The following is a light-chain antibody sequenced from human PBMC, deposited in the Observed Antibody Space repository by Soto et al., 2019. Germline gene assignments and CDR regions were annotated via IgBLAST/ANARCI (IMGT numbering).Light chain of an antibody. CDR1: QSVSTS. CDR2: GAS. CDR3: QQYDRSPRT. V-gene: IGKV3-20*01. J-gene: IGKJ1*01. Sequence: VMTQSPGTLSLSPGERATLSCRASQSVSTSLGWYQQKPGQAPRLLIYGASDRATGIPDRFTGSGSGTDFTLTISRLEPEDFAVYYCQQYDRSPRTFGRGTKVEIK.